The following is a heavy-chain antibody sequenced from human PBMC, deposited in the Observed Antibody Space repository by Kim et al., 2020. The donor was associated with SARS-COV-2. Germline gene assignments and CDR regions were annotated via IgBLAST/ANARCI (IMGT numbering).Heavy chain of an antibody. J-gene: IGHJ5*02. Sequence: SVKVSCKASGGTFSSYAISWVRQAPGQGLEWMGGIIPIFGTANYAQKFQGRVTITADESTSTAYMELSSLRSEDTAVYYCARRTRSHENWFDPWGQGTLVTVSS. CDR1: GGTFSSYA. CDR3: ARRTRSHENWFDP. CDR2: IIPIFGTA. V-gene: IGHV1-69*13. D-gene: IGHD2-2*01.